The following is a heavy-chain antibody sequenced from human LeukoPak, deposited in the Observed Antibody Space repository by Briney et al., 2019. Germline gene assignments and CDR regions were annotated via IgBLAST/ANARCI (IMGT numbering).Heavy chain of an antibody. Sequence: PSETLSLTCTVSGGSISSYYWSWIRQPPGKGLEWIGYIYYSGSTNYNPSLKSRVTISVDTSKNQFSLKLSSVTAADTAVYYCARHSNLTTFDPWGQGTLVTVSS. CDR1: GGSISSYY. J-gene: IGHJ5*02. D-gene: IGHD2/OR15-2a*01. CDR2: IYYSGST. V-gene: IGHV4-59*08. CDR3: ARHSNLTTFDP.